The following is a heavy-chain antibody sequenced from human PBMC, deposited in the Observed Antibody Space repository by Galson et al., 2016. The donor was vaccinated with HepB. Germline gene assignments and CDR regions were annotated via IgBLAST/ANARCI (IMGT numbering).Heavy chain of an antibody. J-gene: IGHJ6*02. CDR1: GFTFSIEA. CDR3: AKDWGLGV. Sequence: SLRLSCADSGFTFSIEAMYWVRQAPDKGLEFVAATSYDGETKYYADSVRGRFTISRDNSKNTLYLQMNSRRVEDTALYYCAKDWGLGVWGQGTTVTVSS. V-gene: IGHV3-30-3*02. D-gene: IGHD3-16*01. CDR2: TSYDGETK.